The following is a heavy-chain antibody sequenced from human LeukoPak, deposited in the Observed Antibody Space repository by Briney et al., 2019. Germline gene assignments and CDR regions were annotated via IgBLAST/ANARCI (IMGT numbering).Heavy chain of an antibody. CDR2: ITWNSGRT. CDR1: GFTFDDYG. CDR3: AKDVVLRYFGGGMDV. V-gene: IGHV3-9*01. Sequence: GGSLRLSCAASGFTFDDYGMHWVRQAPGKGLEWVSGITWNSGRTGYADSVEGRFTISRDNAKNSLYLQMNSLRAEDTAFYYCAKDVVLRYFGGGMDVWGQGTSVTVSS. D-gene: IGHD3-9*01. J-gene: IGHJ6*02.